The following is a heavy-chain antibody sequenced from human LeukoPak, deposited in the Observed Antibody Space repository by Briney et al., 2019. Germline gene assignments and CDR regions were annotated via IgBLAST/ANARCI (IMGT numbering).Heavy chain of an antibody. CDR2: IRYDGSNK. J-gene: IGHJ4*02. V-gene: IGHV3-30*02. Sequence: GGSLRLSCAASGFTFSSYGMHWVRQAPGKGLEWVAFIRYDGSNKYYADSVKGRFTISRDNSKNTLYLQMYSLRAEDTAVYYCAKALMATTYYFDYWGQGTLVTVSS. CDR3: AKALMATTYYFDY. D-gene: IGHD5-24*01. CDR1: GFTFSSYG.